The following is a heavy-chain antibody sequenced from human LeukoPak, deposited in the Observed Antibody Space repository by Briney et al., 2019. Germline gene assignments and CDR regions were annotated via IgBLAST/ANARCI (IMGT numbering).Heavy chain of an antibody. CDR2: IYRSAST. V-gene: IGHV4-39*01. Sequence: TSETLSLTCTVSGGSISRNGYNWGWIRQPPGKGLEWIGSIYRSASTYYNPSLKSRVTISVDTSKNQFSLKLSSVTAADTAVYYCARKDIVVVVATTSTSFDLWGQGTLVTVSS. J-gene: IGHJ5*02. CDR1: GGSISRNGYN. CDR3: ARKDIVVVVATTSTSFDL. D-gene: IGHD2-15*01.